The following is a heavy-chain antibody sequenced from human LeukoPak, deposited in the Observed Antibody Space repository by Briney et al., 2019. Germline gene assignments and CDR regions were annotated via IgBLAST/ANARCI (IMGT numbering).Heavy chain of an antibody. CDR1: GGSISSGDYY. CDR3: ARADCGGDCYSGYYYYGMDV. V-gene: IGHV4-30-4*08. Sequence: SQTLSLTCTVSGGSISSGDYYWSWIRQPPGKGLEWIGYIYYSGSTYYNPSLKSRVTISVDTSKNQFSLKLSSVTAADTAVYYCARADCGGDCYSGYYYYGMDVWGQGTTVTVSS. J-gene: IGHJ6*02. D-gene: IGHD2-21*02. CDR2: IYYSGST.